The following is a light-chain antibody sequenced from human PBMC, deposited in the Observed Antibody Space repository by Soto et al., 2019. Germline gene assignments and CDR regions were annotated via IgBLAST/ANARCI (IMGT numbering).Light chain of an antibody. CDR1: QSVSSSY. J-gene: IGKJ1*01. CDR2: GAS. CDR3: QQYGNSPRT. Sequence: EIVLTQSPGTLSLSPGERATLSCRASQSVSSSYLAWYQHKPGQAPRLLIYGASSRATGIPDRFSGSGSGTDFTLTISRPEPEDFAVYYCQQYGNSPRTFGQGTKVEIK. V-gene: IGKV3-20*01.